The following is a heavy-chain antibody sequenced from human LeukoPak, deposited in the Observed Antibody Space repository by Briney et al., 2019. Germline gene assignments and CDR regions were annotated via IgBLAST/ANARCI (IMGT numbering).Heavy chain of an antibody. Sequence: ASVKVSCKASGYTFTSYDINWVRQATGQGLEWMGWMNPNSGNTGYAQKFQDRVTMTRNTSISTAYMELSSLRSEDTAVYYCARGRWTGYCSSTSCYSGPDPWGQGTLVTVSS. CDR2: MNPNSGNT. CDR3: ARGRWTGYCSSTSCYSGPDP. V-gene: IGHV1-8*01. CDR1: GYTFTSYD. J-gene: IGHJ5*02. D-gene: IGHD2-2*02.